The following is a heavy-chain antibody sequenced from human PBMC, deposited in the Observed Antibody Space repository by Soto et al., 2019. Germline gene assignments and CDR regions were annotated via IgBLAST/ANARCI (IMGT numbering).Heavy chain of an antibody. CDR1: AFSFDDYD. D-gene: IGHD4-17*01. V-gene: IGHV3-9*01. J-gene: IGHJ4*02. Sequence: EVQLVESGGGLEQPGRSLRLSCAASAFSFDDYDMHWVRQAPGKGLEWVSGISWKSGRIGYADSVKGRFTISGDNAKNTLYPQVNSLRAEDTAFYYCVCGYGDLDYWGQGTLVTVSS. CDR2: ISWKSGRI. CDR3: VCGYGDLDY.